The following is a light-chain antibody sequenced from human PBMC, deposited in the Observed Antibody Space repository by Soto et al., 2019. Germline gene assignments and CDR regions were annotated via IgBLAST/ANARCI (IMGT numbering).Light chain of an antibody. CDR2: STN. V-gene: IGLV8-61*01. J-gene: IGLJ3*02. CDR1: SGSVSITSY. CDR3: ALYMGSGIMV. Sequence: QTVVTQEPSFSVSPGGTVTLTCGLTSGSVSITSYPSWVQQSPGQAPRTLIYSTNTRSSGVPARFSGSILGGKAALTITGAQADDESHYYCALYMGSGIMVFGGGTQLTVL.